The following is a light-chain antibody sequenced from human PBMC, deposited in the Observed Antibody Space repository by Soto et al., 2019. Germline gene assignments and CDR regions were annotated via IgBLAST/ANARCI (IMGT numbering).Light chain of an antibody. J-gene: IGLJ2*01. CDR2: DNT. Sequence: QSVLTQSPSASGTPGQRVTISCSGSSSNIGTHPVHWYQQLPGTAPKLLIYDNTQRPSGVPDRFSASKSGASASLVISGLQSEDEADYYCAAWDDSVNGPEVFGGGTKLTVL. CDR3: AAWDDSVNGPEV. CDR1: SSNIGTHP. V-gene: IGLV1-44*01.